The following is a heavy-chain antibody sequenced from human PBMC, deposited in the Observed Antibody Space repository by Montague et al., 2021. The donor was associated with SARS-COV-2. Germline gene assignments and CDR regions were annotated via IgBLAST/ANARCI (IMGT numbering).Heavy chain of an antibody. Sequence: SLRLSCAASGFIFDDYAMHWVRQAPGKGLEWVSGITWKSGRIAYADSVKGRFTVPRDNAKNSLYLQMNSLRAEDTALYYCAKDARKWELLPSYWYFDLWGRGTLVTVSS. CDR2: ITWKSGRI. D-gene: IGHD1-26*01. CDR1: GFIFDDYA. CDR3: AKDARKWELLPSYWYFDL. J-gene: IGHJ2*01. V-gene: IGHV3-9*01.